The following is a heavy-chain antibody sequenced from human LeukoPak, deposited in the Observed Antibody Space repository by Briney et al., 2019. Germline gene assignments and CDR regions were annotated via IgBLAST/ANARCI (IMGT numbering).Heavy chain of an antibody. Sequence: GASVKVSCKASGYTFTSYGISWVRQAPGQGLEWMGWISAYNGNTNYAQKFQGRVTITADESTSTAYMELSSLRSEDTAVYYCARVYGDGDYTINPQPYYYYYMDVWGKGTTVTVSS. V-gene: IGHV1-18*01. CDR3: ARVYGDGDYTINPQPYYYYYMDV. J-gene: IGHJ6*03. CDR2: ISAYNGNT. CDR1: GYTFTSYG. D-gene: IGHD4-17*01.